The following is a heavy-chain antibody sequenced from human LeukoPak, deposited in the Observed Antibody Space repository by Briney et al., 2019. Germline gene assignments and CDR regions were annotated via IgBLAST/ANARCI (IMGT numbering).Heavy chain of an antibody. CDR2: IYYSGST. J-gene: IGHJ4*02. V-gene: IGHV4-39*01. Sequence: SETLSLTCTVSGGSISSRSYYWGWIRQPPGKGLEWIGSIYYSGSTYYNPSLKSRVSMSVDTSKNQFSLKLSSVTAADTAVYYCARRGGSSWSRGFDYWGQGTLVTVSS. CDR3: ARRGGSSWSRGFDY. D-gene: IGHD6-13*01. CDR1: GGSISSRSYY.